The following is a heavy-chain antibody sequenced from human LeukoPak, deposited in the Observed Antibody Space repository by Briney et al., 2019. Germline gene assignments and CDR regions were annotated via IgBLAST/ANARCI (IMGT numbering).Heavy chain of an antibody. V-gene: IGHV3-30-3*01. Sequence: PGGSLRLSCAASGFTFSKYAFHCVRQAPGKALQRVAIIAYDGSHKYYADSLKGRFSITTDNTNNTVLLQMNSLRPADTAVYYCARDQLYCSDGTCSAHNWFDPWGQGTLVTVSS. CDR2: IAYDGSHK. CDR1: GFTFSKYA. CDR3: ARDQLYCSDGTCSAHNWFDP. J-gene: IGHJ5*02. D-gene: IGHD2-8*01.